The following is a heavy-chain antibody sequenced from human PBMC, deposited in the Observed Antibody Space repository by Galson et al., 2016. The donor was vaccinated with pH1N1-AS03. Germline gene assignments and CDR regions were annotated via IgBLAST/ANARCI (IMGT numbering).Heavy chain of an antibody. CDR1: GFDFSNYW. CDR3: ARRHCTISDCYNKSYHVFDI. V-gene: IGHV3-7*01. Sequence: SLRLSCGDSGFDFSNYWMNWVRQAPGKGLEWVANIRQDGGERYYVDSVKGRFTISRDNTKNSVHLQMSNLRAEDTAVYYCARRHCTISDCYNKSYHVFDIWGRGTMVTVSS. J-gene: IGHJ3*02. CDR2: IRQDGGER. D-gene: IGHD3-10*01.